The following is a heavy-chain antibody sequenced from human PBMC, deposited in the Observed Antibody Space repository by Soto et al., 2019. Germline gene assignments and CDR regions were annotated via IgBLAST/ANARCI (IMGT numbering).Heavy chain of an antibody. D-gene: IGHD1-20*01. V-gene: IGHV1-18*01. CDR1: GYTFSSYG. CDR2: IRGYNGKT. J-gene: IGHJ4*02. Sequence: QVQLVQSGAEVKKPGASVKVSCKPSGYTFSSYGLSWARQAPGPRLDWMGWIRGYNGKTNSAQKVQGRVTMTTDTSTSSAYMELRSMTSDDTAMYFCARWMGYNNTYYISDSWGQGTLVTVSS. CDR3: ARWMGYNNTYYISDS.